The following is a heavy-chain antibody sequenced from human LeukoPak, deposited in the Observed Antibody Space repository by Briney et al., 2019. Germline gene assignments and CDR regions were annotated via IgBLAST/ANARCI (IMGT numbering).Heavy chain of an antibody. Sequence: GGSVRLSCAASGFTVSRNYMSWLRQAPGKGLVWVSVIYSGGSTYYSDSVKGRFTISRDNSKNTPYLQMNSLRAEDTAVYYCARSPNYGDYYYYRDVWGTGTTVTVSS. D-gene: IGHD4-17*01. J-gene: IGHJ6*03. CDR2: IYSGGST. CDR3: ARSPNYGDYYYYRDV. CDR1: GFTVSRNY. V-gene: IGHV3-66*02.